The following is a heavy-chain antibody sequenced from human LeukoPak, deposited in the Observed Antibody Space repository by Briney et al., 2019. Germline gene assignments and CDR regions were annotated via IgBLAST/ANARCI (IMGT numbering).Heavy chain of an antibody. Sequence: PGGSLRLSCAASGFTFSSYGMHWARQAPGKGLEWVAVISYDGSNKYYADSVKGRFTISRDNSKNTLYLQMNSLRAEDTAVYYCAKTKVRGSGSYYRNYYFDYWGQGTLVTVSS. V-gene: IGHV3-30*18. D-gene: IGHD3-10*01. CDR1: GFTFSSYG. CDR3: AKTKVRGSGSYYRNYYFDY. CDR2: ISYDGSNK. J-gene: IGHJ4*02.